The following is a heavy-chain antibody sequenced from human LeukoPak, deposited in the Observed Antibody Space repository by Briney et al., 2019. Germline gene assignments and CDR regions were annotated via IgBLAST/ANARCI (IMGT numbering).Heavy chain of an antibody. V-gene: IGHV4-34*01. CDR3: ARLSFLSFSYDSTGHAIFFFDY. CDR1: GGSLSGYH. CDR2: ISHTGIA. Sequence: SETLSLTCAVYGGSLSGYHWSWIRQSPGKGLEWIGEISHTGIASYNPSLKSRVAISVDASKNQFSLRMDSVTAADRAVYYCARLSFLSFSYDSTGHAIFFFDYWGRGTLVTVSS. J-gene: IGHJ4*02. D-gene: IGHD3-22*01.